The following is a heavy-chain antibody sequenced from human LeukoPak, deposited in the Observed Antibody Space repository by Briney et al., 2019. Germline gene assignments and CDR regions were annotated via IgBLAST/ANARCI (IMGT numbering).Heavy chain of an antibody. CDR3: ARETPPGYYGSGPSYYYYGMDV. D-gene: IGHD3-10*01. Sequence: GRSLRLSCAASGFTFSSYGMHWVRQAPGKGLEWVAVIWYDGSNKYYADSVKGRFTISRDNSKNTLYLQMNSLRAEDTAVYYCARETPPGYYGSGPSYYYYGMDVRGQGTTVTVSS. CDR1: GFTFSSYG. V-gene: IGHV3-33*01. J-gene: IGHJ6*02. CDR2: IWYDGSNK.